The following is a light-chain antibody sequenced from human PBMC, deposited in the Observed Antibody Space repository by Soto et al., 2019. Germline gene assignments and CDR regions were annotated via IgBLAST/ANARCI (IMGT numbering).Light chain of an antibody. CDR2: GAS. V-gene: IGKV3-15*01. CDR3: QQYNNWWT. CDR1: QSVSNN. J-gene: IGKJ1*01. Sequence: EIVMTQSPATLSASPGERATLSCRASQSVSNNFAWYHQKPGQAPRLLIYGASTRATGIPARFSGSGSGTEFTLTISSLQPEDFAVYYCQQYNNWWTFGQGTKVEIK.